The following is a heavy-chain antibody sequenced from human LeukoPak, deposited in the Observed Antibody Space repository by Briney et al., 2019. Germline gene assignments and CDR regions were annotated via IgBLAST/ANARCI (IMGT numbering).Heavy chain of an antibody. CDR3: ARYGFSAVWQGGWHAFDI. Sequence: ASVKDSSKASGYTFTSYYMHWVRQAPGQGLEWMGLINPTTGDTTYAQKFQGRLTMTRDTSTSTVYMELSSLTSEDTAVFYCARYGFSAVWQGGWHAFDIWGQGTVVTVSS. CDR1: GYTFTSYY. D-gene: IGHD2-15*01. V-gene: IGHV1-46*01. CDR2: INPTTGDT. J-gene: IGHJ3*02.